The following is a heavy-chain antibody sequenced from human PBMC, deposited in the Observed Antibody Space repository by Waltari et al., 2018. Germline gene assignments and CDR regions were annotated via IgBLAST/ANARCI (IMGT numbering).Heavy chain of an antibody. CDR2: IYYSGST. CDR3: ARYTVEMATISPFDY. V-gene: IGHV4-59*01. J-gene: IGHJ4*02. Sequence: QVQLQESGPGLVKPSETLSLTCTVSGGSISSYYWSWIRQPPGKGLEWIGYIYYSGSTNYSPALKSRVTISVDTSKNQCSRKLSAVTAAETAVYYCARYTVEMATISPFDYWGQGTLVTVSS. D-gene: IGHD5-12*01. CDR1: GGSISSYY.